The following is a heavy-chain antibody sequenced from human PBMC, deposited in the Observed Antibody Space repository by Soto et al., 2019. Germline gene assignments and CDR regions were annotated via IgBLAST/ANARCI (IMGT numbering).Heavy chain of an antibody. V-gene: IGHV1-69*13. D-gene: IGHD3-10*01. J-gene: IGHJ4*02. CDR1: GYTFTSYG. CDR3: ATLDFGELSPYY. CDR2: IIPIFGTP. Sequence: SVKVSCKASGYTFTSYGINWVRQAPGQGLEWMGGIIPIFGTPNYAQKFQGRVTITADESTSTAYMELSSLRSEDTALYYCATLDFGELSPYYWGPGTLVTVSS.